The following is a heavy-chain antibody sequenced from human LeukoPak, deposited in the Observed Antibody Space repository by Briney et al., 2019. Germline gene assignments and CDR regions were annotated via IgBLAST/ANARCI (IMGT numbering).Heavy chain of an antibody. Sequence: SETLSLTCTGSGDSISSSSYYWDWIRQPPGKGLEWIGSIYYSGSTYYNPSLKSRVTTSVDTSKNQFSLKLTSVTAADTAVYCCGRRGREGSCCRYYPFDYWGQGTLVTVSS. D-gene: IGHD2/OR15-2a*01. CDR1: GDSISSSSYY. CDR2: IYYSGST. CDR3: GRRGREGSCCRYYPFDY. J-gene: IGHJ4*02. V-gene: IGHV4-39*01.